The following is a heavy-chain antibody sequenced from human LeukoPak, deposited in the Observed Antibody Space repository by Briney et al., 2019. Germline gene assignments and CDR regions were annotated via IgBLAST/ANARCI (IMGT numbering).Heavy chain of an antibody. Sequence: GGSLRLSCAASQFTFSGYTMNWVRQAPGKGLEWVSLIYGGGSTYYADSVKGRFTISRDNSKNTLYLQMNSLRAEDTAVYYCARRGDGGRSFDYWGQGTLVTVSS. CDR2: IYGGGST. J-gene: IGHJ4*02. D-gene: IGHD4-23*01. CDR1: QFTFSGYT. V-gene: IGHV3-53*01. CDR3: ARRGDGGRSFDY.